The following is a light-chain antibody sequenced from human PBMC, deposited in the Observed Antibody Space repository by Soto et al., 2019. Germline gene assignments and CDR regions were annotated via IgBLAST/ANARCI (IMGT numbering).Light chain of an antibody. Sequence: EVVMTQSPATLSVSPGERVTLSCRASESVHRNLAWYQQKPGQGPSLLIYYASTRATGVPDRFTGSGSGTEXTXTISSLQSEDFGVYHCQHYSNWPPTFGPGTKVEIK. J-gene: IGKJ3*01. CDR1: ESVHRN. CDR2: YAS. CDR3: QHYSNWPPT. V-gene: IGKV3-15*01.